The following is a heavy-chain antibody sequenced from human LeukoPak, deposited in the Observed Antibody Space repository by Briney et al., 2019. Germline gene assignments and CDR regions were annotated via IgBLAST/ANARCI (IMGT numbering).Heavy chain of an antibody. CDR3: TRGSSVSG. J-gene: IGHJ4*02. D-gene: IGHD3-10*01. V-gene: IGHV3-9*01. CDR2: ISWNSGSI. Sequence: GGSLRLSCAASGFTFDDYAMHWVRQAPGKGLEWVSGISWNSGSIGYADSVKGRFTISRDNAKNSLYLQMNSLRAEDTAVYYCTRGSSVSGWGQGTLVTVSS. CDR1: GFTFDDYA.